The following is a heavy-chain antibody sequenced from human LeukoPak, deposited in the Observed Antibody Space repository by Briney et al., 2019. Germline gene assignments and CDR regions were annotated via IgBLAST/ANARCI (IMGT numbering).Heavy chain of an antibody. CDR2: IRYDGSDK. Sequence: GGSLRLSCAASGFIFRDYGMHWVRHVPGKGLEWVAFIRYDGSDKRYAESVKGRFTISRDNSKNTLYLQMNSLRAEDTAVYYCAKDDIVVVVAATFDYWGQGTLVTVSS. CDR1: GFIFRDYG. J-gene: IGHJ4*02. D-gene: IGHD2-15*01. V-gene: IGHV3-30*02. CDR3: AKDDIVVVVAATFDY.